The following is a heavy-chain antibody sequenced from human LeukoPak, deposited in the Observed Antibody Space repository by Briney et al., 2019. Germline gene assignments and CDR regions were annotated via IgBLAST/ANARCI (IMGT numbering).Heavy chain of an antibody. D-gene: IGHD3-22*01. CDR3: AREDYYDSSGYYPNWFDP. Sequence: ASVKASCKASGYTFTGYYMHWVRQAPGQGLEWMGWINPNSGGTNYAQKFQGRVTMTRDTSISTAYMELSRLRSDDTAVYYCAREDYYDSSGYYPNWFDPWGQGTLVTVSS. V-gene: IGHV1-2*02. CDR2: INPNSGGT. CDR1: GYTFTGYY. J-gene: IGHJ5*02.